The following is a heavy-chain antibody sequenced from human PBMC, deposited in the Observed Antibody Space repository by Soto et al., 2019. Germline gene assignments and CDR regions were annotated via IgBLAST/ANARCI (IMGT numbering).Heavy chain of an antibody. V-gene: IGHV4-34*01. D-gene: IGHD3-16*01. Sequence: PSDTLSLTCAVYGGSFSGYYWSWIRQPPGKGLEWIGEINHSGSTNYNPSLKSRVTISVDTSKNQFSLKLSSVTAADTAVYYCARDRGNYYYYYGMDVWGQGTTVTVSS. J-gene: IGHJ6*02. CDR1: GGSFSGYY. CDR3: ARDRGNYYYYYGMDV. CDR2: INHSGST.